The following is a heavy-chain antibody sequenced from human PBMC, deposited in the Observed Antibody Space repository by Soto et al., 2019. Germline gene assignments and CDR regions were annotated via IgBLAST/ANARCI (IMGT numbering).Heavy chain of an antibody. D-gene: IGHD4-17*01. Sequence: PSETLSLTCTVSGGSISSYYWSWIRQPPGKGLEWIGYIYYSGSTNYNPSLKSRVTISVDTSKNQFSLKLSSVTAADTAVYYCAREDDYGDYGFDYWGQGTLVTVSS. CDR3: AREDDYGDYGFDY. CDR1: GGSISSYY. V-gene: IGHV4-59*01. CDR2: IYYSGST. J-gene: IGHJ4*02.